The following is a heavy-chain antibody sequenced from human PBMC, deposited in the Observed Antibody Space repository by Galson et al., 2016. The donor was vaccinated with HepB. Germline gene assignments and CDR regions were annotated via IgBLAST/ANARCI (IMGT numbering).Heavy chain of an antibody. CDR3: ARDVQFRLDH. CDR2: ISANSGNT. D-gene: IGHD5-24*01. Sequence: SVKVSCKVSGYRFPTYGISWVRQAPGQGLEWLGWISANSGNTYYAQTFQDRLTMTRDTSASTVYMDLRSLRSDDTAVYYCARDVQFRLDHWGQGTLVTVSS. V-gene: IGHV1-18*04. CDR1: GYRFPTYG. J-gene: IGHJ4*02.